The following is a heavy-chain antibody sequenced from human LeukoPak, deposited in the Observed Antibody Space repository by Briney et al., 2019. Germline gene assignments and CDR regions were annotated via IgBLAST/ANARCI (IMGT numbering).Heavy chain of an antibody. CDR1: GFTFGDYA. V-gene: IGHV3-43*02. CDR3: AKDTPTGDYVFDS. CDR2: ITGEGDIT. D-gene: IGHD4-17*01. Sequence: GGSLRLSCAASGFTFGDYAMHWVRQPPGKGLEWLSLITGEGDITYHADSVKGRFTISRDNNENSLYLQMNSLSTEDTALYCAKDTPTGDYVFDSWGQGTLVIVS. J-gene: IGHJ4*02.